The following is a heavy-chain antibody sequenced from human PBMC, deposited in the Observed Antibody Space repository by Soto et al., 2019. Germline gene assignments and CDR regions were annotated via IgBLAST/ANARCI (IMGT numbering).Heavy chain of an antibody. CDR2: ISSSGSTI. CDR1: GFTVSSYE. J-gene: IGHJ6*02. CDR3: ARDETTVTHWGYYYYGMDV. D-gene: IGHD4-4*01. V-gene: IGHV3-48*03. Sequence: EVQLVESGGGLVQPGGSLRLSCAASGFTVSSYEINWVRQAPGKGLEWVSYISSSGSTIYYAESVQGRFTISRDNAKNSLYLQMNSLRAEDTAVYYCARDETTVTHWGYYYYGMDVWGQGTTVTVSS.